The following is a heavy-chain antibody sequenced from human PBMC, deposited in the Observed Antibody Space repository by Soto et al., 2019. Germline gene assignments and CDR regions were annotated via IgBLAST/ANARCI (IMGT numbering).Heavy chain of an antibody. CDR2: ISGSGGST. CDR1: GFTFSSYA. J-gene: IGHJ4*02. CDR3: AKLGIRFLEWLADPAFIFDY. D-gene: IGHD3-3*01. V-gene: IGHV3-23*01. Sequence: GGSLRLSCAASGFTFSSYAMSWVRQAPGKGLEWVSAISGSGGSTYYADSVKGRFTISRDNSKNTLYLQMNSLRAEDTAVYYCAKLGIRFLEWLADPAFIFDYWGQGTLVTVSS.